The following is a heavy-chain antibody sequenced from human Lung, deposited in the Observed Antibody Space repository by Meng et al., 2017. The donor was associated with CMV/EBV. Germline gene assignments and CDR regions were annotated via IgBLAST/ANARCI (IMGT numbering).Heavy chain of an antibody. Sequence: SVXVSXKAYGYSFNSYIISWVRQAPGQGLEWMGWGNSYTGDTDYAQQFQERITMTTDTSTNTVYMELRSLRTDDTAAYYCARISMIRGIIITGWFDPWGQGTLVTVSS. D-gene: IGHD3-10*01. J-gene: IGHJ5*02. CDR2: GNSYTGDT. CDR1: GYSFNSYI. V-gene: IGHV1-18*04. CDR3: ARISMIRGIIITGWFDP.